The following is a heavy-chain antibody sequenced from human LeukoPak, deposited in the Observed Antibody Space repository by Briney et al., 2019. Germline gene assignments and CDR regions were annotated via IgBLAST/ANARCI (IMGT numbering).Heavy chain of an antibody. V-gene: IGHV4-31*11. CDR3: ARSVYYYRRDETYGLDV. CDR2: IYNGGNT. Sequence: SQTLSLTCGVSGGSVSSGGHDWNWLRQHPGKGLEWIGYIYNGGNTYYNPSLTSRVTISVDASKNQFSLKLRSVVAADTAVYYCARSVYYYRRDETYGLDVWGQGTTVTVSS. J-gene: IGHJ6*02. CDR1: GGSVSSGGHD. D-gene: IGHD2/OR15-2a*01.